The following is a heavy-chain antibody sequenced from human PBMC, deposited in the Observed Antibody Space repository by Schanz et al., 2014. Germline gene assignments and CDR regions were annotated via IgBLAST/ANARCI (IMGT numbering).Heavy chain of an antibody. CDR2: IYHSGST. CDR3: ARRSVSPSGNSYGYVVAWFDP. J-gene: IGHJ5*02. CDR1: GGSISSSNW. V-gene: IGHV4-4*02. D-gene: IGHD5-18*01. Sequence: QVQLQESGPGLVKPSGTLSLTCAVSGGSISSSNWWSWVRQPPGKGLEWIGEIYHSGSTNYKPSLKSGVPISADKAKNQFSWKLRSGTAADTAVYYCARRSVSPSGNSYGYVVAWFDPWGQGTLVTVSS.